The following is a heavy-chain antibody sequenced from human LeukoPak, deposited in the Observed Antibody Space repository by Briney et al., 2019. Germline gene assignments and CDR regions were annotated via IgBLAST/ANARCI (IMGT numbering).Heavy chain of an antibody. D-gene: IGHD2-15*01. CDR2: INHSGST. V-gene: IGHV4-39*01. J-gene: IGHJ5*02. CDR3: ARHLVVVAAIWFDP. Sequence: SETLSLTCTVSGGSISSSSYYWGWIRQPPGKGLEWIGEINHSGSTNYNPSLKSRVTISVDTSKNQFSLKLSSVTAADTAVYYCARHLVVVAAIWFDPWGQGTLVTVSS. CDR1: GGSISSSSYY.